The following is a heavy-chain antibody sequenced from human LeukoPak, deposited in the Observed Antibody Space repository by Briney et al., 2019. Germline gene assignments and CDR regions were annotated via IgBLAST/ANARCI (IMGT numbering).Heavy chain of an antibody. CDR3: ARGSTHYISFDP. J-gene: IGHJ5*02. CDR2: INHSGST. CDR1: GGSFSGYY. V-gene: IGHV4-34*01. Sequence: SETLSLTCAVYGGSFSGYYWSWIRQPPGKGLEWIGEINHSGSTNYNPSLKSRVTISVDTSKNQFSLKLSSVTAADTAVYYCARGSTHYISFDPWGQGTLVTVSS. D-gene: IGHD4-11*01.